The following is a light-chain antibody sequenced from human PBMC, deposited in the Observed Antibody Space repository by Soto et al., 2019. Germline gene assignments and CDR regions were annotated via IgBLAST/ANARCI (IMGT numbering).Light chain of an antibody. J-gene: IGKJ3*01. Sequence: EIVLTQSPATLSLSPGERATLSCRASQSVSSYLSWYQQKPGQAPRLLIYDASNSATGIPARFSGSGSGTVFTLTINSLEPEDFAVYYCQQRSNWPPLFTFGPGTKVDIK. CDR2: DAS. CDR3: QQRSNWPPLFT. CDR1: QSVSSY. V-gene: IGKV3-11*01.